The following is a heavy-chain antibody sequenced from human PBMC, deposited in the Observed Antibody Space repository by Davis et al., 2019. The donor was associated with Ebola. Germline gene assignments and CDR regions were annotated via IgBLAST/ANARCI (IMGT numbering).Heavy chain of an antibody. D-gene: IGHD3-10*01. Sequence: AASVKVSCKASGYTFTSYGINWMRQASGQGPEWMGWMNPNSGNTGYAQNFQGRVAMTRDTSISTAYLELSSLTSEDTAVYYCARARYGSIGMDVWGKGTTVTVSS. CDR2: MNPNSGNT. CDR3: ARARYGSIGMDV. CDR1: GYTFTSYG. J-gene: IGHJ6*04. V-gene: IGHV1-8*01.